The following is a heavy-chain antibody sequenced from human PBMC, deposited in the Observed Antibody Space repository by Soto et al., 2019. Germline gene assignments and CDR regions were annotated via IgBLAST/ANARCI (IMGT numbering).Heavy chain of an antibody. Sequence: ASVKVSCKASGYTFISYYMHWVRQAPGQGLEWMRIINPSADSTNYAQKFQGRVTMTRDTSTSTVYMELRSLRSEDTAVYYCARPGLYSSSSRGMDVWGQGTTVTVSS. CDR1: GYTFISYY. D-gene: IGHD6-6*01. V-gene: IGHV1-46*01. CDR3: ARPGLYSSSSRGMDV. CDR2: INPSADST. J-gene: IGHJ6*02.